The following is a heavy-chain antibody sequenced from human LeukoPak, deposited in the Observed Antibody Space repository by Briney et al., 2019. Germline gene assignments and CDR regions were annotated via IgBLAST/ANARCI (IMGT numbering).Heavy chain of an antibody. D-gene: IGHD2-21*01. V-gene: IGHV3-23*01. CDR2: ISGSGGTT. Sequence: PGGSLRLSCAASGVTFSSYAMSWIRQAPGKGLEWVSVISGSGGTTYYADSVKGRFTISRDNSKNTLYLQMNSLRAEDTAVYYCAKDKAVIRDAFDIWGQGTMVTVSS. J-gene: IGHJ3*02. CDR1: GVTFSSYA. CDR3: AKDKAVIRDAFDI.